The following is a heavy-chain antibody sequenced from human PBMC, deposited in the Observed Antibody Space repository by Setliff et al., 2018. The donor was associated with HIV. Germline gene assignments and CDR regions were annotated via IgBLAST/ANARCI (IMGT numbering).Heavy chain of an antibody. CDR2: IYHSGTT. D-gene: IGHD3-3*01. Sequence: SETLSLTCSVSGGSVSGHYWSWIRQSPGKGLEWIGYIYHSGTTNKNPSLKSRVTMSVDTSKNLFSLKVRSVTAADTAVYYCARHVTNYDFWSTSSSAEALNYWGQGTLVTVSS. J-gene: IGHJ4*02. CDR3: ARHVTNYDFWSTSSSAEALNY. V-gene: IGHV4-59*02. CDR1: GGSVSGHY.